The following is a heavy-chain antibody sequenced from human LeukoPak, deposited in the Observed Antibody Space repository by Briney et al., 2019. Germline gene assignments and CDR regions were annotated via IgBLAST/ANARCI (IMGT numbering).Heavy chain of an antibody. Sequence: ASVKVSCKAYGYTFTSYGINWLRQAPGQGPEWMGWISAYNGNTKYAQNLQGRVTMTTDTSTSTAYMELRSLRSDDTAVYYCSRDLPYSSSWESIDYWGQGTLVTVSS. CDR1: GYTFTSYG. J-gene: IGHJ4*02. V-gene: IGHV1-18*01. D-gene: IGHD6-13*01. CDR3: SRDLPYSSSWESIDY. CDR2: ISAYNGNT.